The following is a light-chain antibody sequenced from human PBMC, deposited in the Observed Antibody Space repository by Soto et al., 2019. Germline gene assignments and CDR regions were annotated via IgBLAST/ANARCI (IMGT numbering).Light chain of an antibody. CDR3: SSYTSSSTYV. V-gene: IGLV2-14*01. J-gene: IGLJ1*01. Sequence: QSALTQPASVSGSHGQSITISCTGTSSDVGVYNYVSWYQQHPGKAPKLMIYDVSNRPSGVSNRFSGSKSGNTASLTISGLQAEDEADYYCSSYTSSSTYVFGTGTKVSVL. CDR1: SSDVGVYNY. CDR2: DVS.